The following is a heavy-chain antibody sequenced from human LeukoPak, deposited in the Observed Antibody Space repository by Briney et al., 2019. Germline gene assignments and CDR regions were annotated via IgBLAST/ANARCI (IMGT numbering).Heavy chain of an antibody. CDR3: ARQSIAGRPPDY. CDR1: GYIFTSYW. Sequence: GASRKISGKGSGYIFTSYWSGGGRQLPGKGLEWMEIIYPCDSDTSYSPSFQAQVPISADKSISTAYLQWSSPKAYDPAMYYCARQSIAGRPPDYWGQGTLVTVS. D-gene: IGHD6-6*01. CDR2: IYPCDSDT. J-gene: IGHJ4*01. V-gene: IGHV5-51*01.